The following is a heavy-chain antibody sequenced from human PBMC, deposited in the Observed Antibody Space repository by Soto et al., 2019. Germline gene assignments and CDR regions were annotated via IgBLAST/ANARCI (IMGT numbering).Heavy chain of an antibody. V-gene: IGHV4-34*01. D-gene: IGHD3-10*01. Sequence: QVQLQQWGAGLLKPSETLSLTCAVYGGSFSGYYWSWIRQPPGKGLEWIGEINHSGSTNYNPSLKSRVTISVDTSKNQFSLKLSSVTAADTAVYYCAREGMVRADTFGAFDIWGQGTMVTVSS. CDR3: AREGMVRADTFGAFDI. CDR1: GGSFSGYY. J-gene: IGHJ3*02. CDR2: INHSGST.